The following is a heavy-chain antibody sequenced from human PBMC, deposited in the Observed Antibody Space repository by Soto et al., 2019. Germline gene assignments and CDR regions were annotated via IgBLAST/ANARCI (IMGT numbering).Heavy chain of an antibody. CDR1: GYSFTSYW. Sequence: PGVSMKISCKGSGYSFTSYWIGWVRQMPGKGLEWMGIIYPGDSDTRYSPSFQGQVTISADKSISTAYLQWSSLKASDTAMYYCATHPDCSSTSCYGAFDIWGQGTMVTVSS. D-gene: IGHD2-2*01. V-gene: IGHV5-51*01. J-gene: IGHJ3*02. CDR2: IYPGDSDT. CDR3: ATHPDCSSTSCYGAFDI.